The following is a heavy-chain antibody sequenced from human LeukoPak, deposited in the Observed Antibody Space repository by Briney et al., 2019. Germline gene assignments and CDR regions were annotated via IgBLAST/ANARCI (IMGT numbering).Heavy chain of an antibody. J-gene: IGHJ4*02. Sequence: GGSLRLSCSASGFTFSSYVMYWVRQAPGKALEYVSAVNNNGGTTSYADSVKGRFTISGDNSKNTLSLQMSSLRVGDTAVYYCVKAQGYCGSGTCYFDYWGRGTLVTVSS. CDR3: VKAQGYCGSGTCYFDY. D-gene: IGHD2-15*01. CDR1: GFTFSSYV. V-gene: IGHV3-64D*08. CDR2: VNNNGGTT.